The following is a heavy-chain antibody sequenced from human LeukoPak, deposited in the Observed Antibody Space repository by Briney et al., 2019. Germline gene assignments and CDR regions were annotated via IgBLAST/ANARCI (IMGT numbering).Heavy chain of an antibody. V-gene: IGHV4-34*01. J-gene: IGHJ4*02. D-gene: IGHD2-2*02. CDR2: IKHSGST. CDR3: ARGFVPAAISTPFDY. Sequence: SETLSLTCAVYGGSFSGYYWSWIRQPPGKGLEWIGEIKHSGSTNYNPSLKSRVTISVDTSKNQFSLKLSSVTAADTAVYYCARGFVPAAISTPFDYWGQGTLVTVSS. CDR1: GGSFSGYY.